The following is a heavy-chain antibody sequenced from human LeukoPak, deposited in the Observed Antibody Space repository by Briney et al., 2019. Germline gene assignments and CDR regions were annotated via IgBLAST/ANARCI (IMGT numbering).Heavy chain of an antibody. D-gene: IGHD2-2*01. CDR3: ARSLVGSTYFDY. J-gene: IGHJ4*02. Sequence: PSETLSLTCTVSGGSISGYNWNWIRQPAGKGLEWIGRISTGGNTAYNPSLKSRITLSLDTTKNQLSLNLTSVTAADTAMYYCARSLVGSTYFDYWGQRTLVTVCS. V-gene: IGHV4-4*07. CDR2: ISTGGNT. CDR1: GGSISGYN.